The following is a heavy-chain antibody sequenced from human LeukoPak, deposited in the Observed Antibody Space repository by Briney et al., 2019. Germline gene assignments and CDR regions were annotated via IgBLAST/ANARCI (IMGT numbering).Heavy chain of an antibody. CDR1: GFTFSTSW. CDR3: AREGLTIDY. CDR2: INSDGSSR. V-gene: IGHV3-74*01. J-gene: IGHJ4*02. Sequence: PGGSLRLSCSASGFTFSTSWMHWVRQAPGKGLMWLSRINSDGSSRSYADSVKGRFTISRDNAKNTLHLQMNSLKVEDTAVYYCAREGLTIDYWGQGALVTVSS.